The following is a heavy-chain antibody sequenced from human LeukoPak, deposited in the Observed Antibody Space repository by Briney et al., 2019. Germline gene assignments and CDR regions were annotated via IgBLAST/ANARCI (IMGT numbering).Heavy chain of an antibody. J-gene: IGHJ4*02. V-gene: IGHV4-34*01. D-gene: IGHD5-24*01. CDR2: INHSGST. Sequence: PSETLSLTCAVYGGSFSGYYWSWIRQPPGKGLEWIGEINHSGSTNYNPSLKSRVTISVDTSKNQFSLKLSSVTAADTAVYYCARGETRWRQSQGFDYWGQGTLVTVSS. CDR1: GGSFSGYY. CDR3: ARGETRWRQSQGFDY.